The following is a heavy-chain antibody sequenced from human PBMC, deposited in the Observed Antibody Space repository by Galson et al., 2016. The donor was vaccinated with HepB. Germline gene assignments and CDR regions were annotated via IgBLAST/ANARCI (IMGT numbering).Heavy chain of an antibody. D-gene: IGHD3-16*01. V-gene: IGHV3-23*01. Sequence: SLRLSCAASGFSFSTSGMSWVRQTPGRGLEWVSGITGSGDATHYADSVKGRFTISRDNSKSTLYLQMNSLRAEDTAVYYCAKDRGMEHHDYHFDFWGQGAQVTVSS. CDR2: ITGSGDAT. CDR1: GFSFSTSG. J-gene: IGHJ4*02. CDR3: AKDRGMEHHDYHFDF.